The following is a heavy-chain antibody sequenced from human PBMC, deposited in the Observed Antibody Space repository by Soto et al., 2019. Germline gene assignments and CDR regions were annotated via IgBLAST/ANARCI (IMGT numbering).Heavy chain of an antibody. CDR2: IYHSGST. D-gene: IGHD3-3*01. CDR1: GGSINKNY. CDR3: SSASGWDFWSGPSLYYYYGMDV. V-gene: IGHV4-59*01. J-gene: IGHJ6*02. Sequence: SETLSLTCTVSGGSINKNYWGWIRQSPGKGLEWIGHIYHSGSTKYNSSLKSRVVISIDASRNQFSLRLTSVTAADTAVYYCSSASGWDFWSGPSLYYYYGMDVWGQGTTVTVSS.